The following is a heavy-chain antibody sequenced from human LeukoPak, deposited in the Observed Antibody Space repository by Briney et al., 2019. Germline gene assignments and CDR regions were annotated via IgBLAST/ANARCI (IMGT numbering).Heavy chain of an antibody. J-gene: IGHJ5*02. V-gene: IGHV1-46*01. Sequence: ASVTVSCKASGYTFTSYYMHWVRQAPGQGLEWMGIINPSGGSTSYAQKFQGRVTMTRDTSTSTVYMELSSLRSEDTAVYYCARNGPVLRFFEWFDNNWFDPWGQGTLVTVSS. D-gene: IGHD3-3*01. CDR3: ARNGPVLRFFEWFDNNWFDP. CDR1: GYTFTSYY. CDR2: INPSGGST.